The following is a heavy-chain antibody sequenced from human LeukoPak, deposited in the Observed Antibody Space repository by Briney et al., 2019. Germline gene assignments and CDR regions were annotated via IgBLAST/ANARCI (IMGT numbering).Heavy chain of an antibody. Sequence: ASVKVSCKASGYTFTGYYMHWVRQAPGQGLEWMGRFNPNSGGTNYAQKFQGRVTMTRDTSISTAYMELSRLRSDDTAVYYCARVGCSGGSCAYYWFDPWGQGTLVTVSS. CDR1: GYTFTGYY. CDR3: ARVGCSGGSCAYYWFDP. CDR2: FNPNSGGT. D-gene: IGHD2-15*01. J-gene: IGHJ5*02. V-gene: IGHV1-2*06.